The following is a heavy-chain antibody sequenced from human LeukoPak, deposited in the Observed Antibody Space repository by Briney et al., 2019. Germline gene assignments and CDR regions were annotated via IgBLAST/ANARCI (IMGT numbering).Heavy chain of an antibody. Sequence: PGGSLRLSCAASGFTVSSNYMSWVRQAPGKGLEWVSVIYSGGSTYYADSVKGRFTISRDNSKNTLYLQMNSLRAEDTAVYYCARDPPTAMPGEDVWGQGTTVTVSS. CDR3: ARDPPTAMPGEDV. D-gene: IGHD5-18*01. CDR2: IYSGGST. CDR1: GFTVSSNY. J-gene: IGHJ6*02. V-gene: IGHV3-53*01.